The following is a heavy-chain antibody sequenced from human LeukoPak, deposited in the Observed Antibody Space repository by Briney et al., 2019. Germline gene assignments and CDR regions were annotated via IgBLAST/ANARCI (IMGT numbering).Heavy chain of an antibody. CDR3: AKDRCSCTSCYPAMDYYYYYYMDV. CDR1: GFTFSSYA. Sequence: PGGSLRLSCAASGFTFSSYAMSWVRQAPGKGLEWVSAISGSGGSTYYADSVKGRFTISRDNSKNTLYLQMNSLRAEDTAVYYCAKDRCSCTSCYPAMDYYYYYYMDVWGKGTTVTVSS. J-gene: IGHJ6*03. CDR2: ISGSGGST. V-gene: IGHV3-23*01. D-gene: IGHD2-2*01.